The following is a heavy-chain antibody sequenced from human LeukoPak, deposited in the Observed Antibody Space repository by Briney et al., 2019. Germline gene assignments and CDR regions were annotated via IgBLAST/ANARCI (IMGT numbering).Heavy chain of an antibody. D-gene: IGHD6-19*01. CDR2: ISGSGGST. Sequence: PGGSLRLSCAASGFTFSSYAMSWVRQAPGKGLEWVSAISGSGGSTYYADSVKGRFTISRDNSKNTLYLQMNSLGAEDTAVYYCAKQNSSGWYNWFDPWGQGTLVTVSS. V-gene: IGHV3-23*01. J-gene: IGHJ5*02. CDR3: AKQNSSGWYNWFDP. CDR1: GFTFSSYA.